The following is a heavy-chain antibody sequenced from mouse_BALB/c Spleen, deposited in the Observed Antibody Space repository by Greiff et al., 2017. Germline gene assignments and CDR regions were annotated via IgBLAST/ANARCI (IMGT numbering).Heavy chain of an antibody. J-gene: IGHJ3*01. D-gene: IGHD2-3*01. Sequence: DVMLVESGGGLVQPGGSRKLSCAASGFTFSSFGMHWVRQAPEKGLEWVAYISSGSSTIYYADTVKGRFTISRDNPKNTLFLQMTSLRSEDTAMYYCARRDGYYAWFAYWGQGTLVTVSA. V-gene: IGHV5-17*02. CDR1: GFTFSSFG. CDR2: ISSGSSTI. CDR3: ARRDGYYAWFAY.